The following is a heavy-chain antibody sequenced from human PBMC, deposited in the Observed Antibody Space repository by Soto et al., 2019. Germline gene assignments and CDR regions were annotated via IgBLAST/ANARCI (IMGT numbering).Heavy chain of an antibody. D-gene: IGHD6-19*01. CDR1: GFTFSNAW. J-gene: IGHJ4*02. V-gene: IGHV3-15*07. CDR3: TTDPNGWRDFDY. Sequence: EVQLVESGGGLVKPGGSLRLSCAASGFTFSNAWMNWVRQAPGKGLEWVGRIKSKAGGGTTDYAAPVKGRFSISRDDSRNTVYLQMNSLKTEDTAVYYCTTDPNGWRDFDYWGQGTLVPVSS. CDR2: IKSKAGGGTT.